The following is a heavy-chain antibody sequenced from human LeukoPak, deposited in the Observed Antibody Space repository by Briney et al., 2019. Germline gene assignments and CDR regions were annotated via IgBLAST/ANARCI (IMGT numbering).Heavy chain of an antibody. CDR3: ARGLFLSGYLDAFDI. CDR2: IYNDGRT. Sequence: PGGSLRLSCAASGFTVNNKYMTWVRQAPGKGLEWVSLIYNDGRTYYADSVKGRCTISRDNLKNVLYLQMNSLKVEDTALYYCARGLFLSGYLDAFDIWGQGPVVTVSS. V-gene: IGHV3-53*01. J-gene: IGHJ3*02. CDR1: GFTVNNKY. D-gene: IGHD3-22*01.